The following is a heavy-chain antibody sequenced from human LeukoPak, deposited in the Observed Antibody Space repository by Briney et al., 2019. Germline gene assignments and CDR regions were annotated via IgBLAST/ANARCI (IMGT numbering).Heavy chain of an antibody. J-gene: IGHJ4*02. Sequence: GSLRLSCAASGFTFSSYSMNWVRQPPGKGLEWIGEINHSGSTNYNPSLKSRVTISVDTSKNQFSLKLSSVTAADTAVYYCARGRAYYGDHPVFSLTNYFDYWGQGTLVTVSS. D-gene: IGHD4-17*01. CDR3: ARGRAYYGDHPVFSLTNYFDY. CDR2: INHSGST. V-gene: IGHV4-34*01. CDR1: GFTFSSYS.